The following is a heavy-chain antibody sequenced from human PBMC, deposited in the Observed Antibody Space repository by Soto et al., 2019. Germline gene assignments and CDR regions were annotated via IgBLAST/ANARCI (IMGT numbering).Heavy chain of an antibody. Sequence: GSLRLSCAASGFTFSSYWMHWVRQAPGKGLVWVSRINSDGSSTSYADSVKGRFTISRDNAKNTLYLQMNSLRAEDTAVYYCVRIPHCSGGSCYSYYYYGMDVWGQGTTVTVSS. V-gene: IGHV3-74*01. D-gene: IGHD2-15*01. CDR1: GFTFSSYW. CDR2: INSDGSST. J-gene: IGHJ6*02. CDR3: VRIPHCSGGSCYSYYYYGMDV.